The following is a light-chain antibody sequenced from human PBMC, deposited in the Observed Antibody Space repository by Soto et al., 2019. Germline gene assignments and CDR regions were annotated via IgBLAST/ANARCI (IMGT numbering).Light chain of an antibody. CDR1: QSLSSSY. J-gene: IGKJ1*01. Sequence: EIVLTQSPGTLCLSKGEKATLSCRASQSLSSSYLAWYQQKPGQAPRLLIYGASSRATGIPDRFSGSGSGTDFTLSISSLEPEDFAVYYCQQYGTAPGWTFGQGTKVDIK. V-gene: IGKV3-20*01. CDR2: GAS. CDR3: QQYGTAPGWT.